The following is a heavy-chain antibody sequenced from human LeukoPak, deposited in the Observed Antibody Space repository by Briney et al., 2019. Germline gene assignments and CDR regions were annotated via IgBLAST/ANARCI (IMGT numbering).Heavy chain of an antibody. CDR3: ARLFYYDSSDYWEYFGY. Sequence: SETPSLTCTVSGASINSHYWSFVRQPPGKGLEWIGYISYSGSTNYNPSLKSRVTISVDTSKNQFSLKLSSVTAADTAVYYCARLFYYDSSDYWEYFGYWGQGTLVTVSS. J-gene: IGHJ4*02. D-gene: IGHD3-22*01. V-gene: IGHV4-59*11. CDR1: GASINSHY. CDR2: ISYSGST.